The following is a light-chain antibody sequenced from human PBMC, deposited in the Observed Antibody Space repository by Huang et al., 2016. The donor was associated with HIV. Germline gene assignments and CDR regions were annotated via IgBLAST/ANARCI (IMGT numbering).Light chain of an antibody. CDR3: QQYYSTPLT. CDR1: QSVLYSSNNKNY. V-gene: IGKV4-1*01. Sequence: DIVMTQSPDSLTVSLVERATINCKSSQSVLYSSNNKNYVAWYKQKPGQSLKLVIYWASTREAGVPDRFSGSGSGTDFTLTSSSLQAEDVAVYYCQQYYSTPLTFGGGTKVEIK. CDR2: WAS. J-gene: IGKJ4*01.